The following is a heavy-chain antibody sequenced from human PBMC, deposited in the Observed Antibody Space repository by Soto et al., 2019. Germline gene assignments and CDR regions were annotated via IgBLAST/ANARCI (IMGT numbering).Heavy chain of an antibody. Sequence: GGSLRLSCAASGFTFSSYGIHWVRQAPGKGLEWVAVIWYDGSNKYYADSVKGRFTISRDNPKNTLYLQMNSLRAEDTAVYYCASQYYYGSGSYPTFDYWGQGTLVTVSS. D-gene: IGHD3-10*01. CDR3: ASQYYYGSGSYPTFDY. CDR2: IWYDGSNK. J-gene: IGHJ4*02. CDR1: GFTFSSYG. V-gene: IGHV3-33*01.